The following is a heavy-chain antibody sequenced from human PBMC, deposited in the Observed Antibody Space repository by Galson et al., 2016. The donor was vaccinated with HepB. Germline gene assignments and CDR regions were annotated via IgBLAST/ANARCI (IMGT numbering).Heavy chain of an antibody. CDR3: VRGLPISTAIV. D-gene: IGHD2-2*02. J-gene: IGHJ6*02. Sequence: LRLSCAGSGFTFSWYDLHWVRQPIGKGLEWVSGIGTAGDTYYLDSVKGRFTISRENAKNSFYLQMDSLRVGDTAVYYCVRGLPISTAIVWGQGTTVTVSS. CDR2: IGTAGDT. V-gene: IGHV3-13*04. CDR1: GFTFSWYD.